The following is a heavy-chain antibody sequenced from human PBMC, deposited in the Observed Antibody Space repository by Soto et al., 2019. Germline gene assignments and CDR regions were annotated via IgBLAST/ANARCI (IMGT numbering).Heavy chain of an antibody. D-gene: IGHD3-10*01. V-gene: IGHV3-15*01. CDR3: TIDRLGEWYYCSGMDV. CDR1: GFTFSNAW. Sequence: EVQLVESGGGLVKPGGSLRLSCAASGFTFSNAWMSWVRQAPGKGLEWVGHIIRNINGGTTVYAAPVKGRFAISRDDSKNTVYLQMNSLKTEDTAVYYCTIDRLGEWYYCSGMDVWGQGTTVTVSS. J-gene: IGHJ6*02. CDR2: IIRNINGGTT.